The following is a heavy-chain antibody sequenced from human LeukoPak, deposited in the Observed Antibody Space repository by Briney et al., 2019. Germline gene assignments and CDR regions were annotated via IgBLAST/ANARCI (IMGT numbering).Heavy chain of an antibody. CDR3: ARSGDGYTFDY. CDR2: SYNSGTT. CDR1: GGSIISGGNY. V-gene: IGHV4-31*03. Sequence: SQTLSLTCTVSGGSIISGGNYWTWIRQHPGKGLEWIGYSYNSGTTYYNPSLKSRVTISVGTSNNHFSLRPTSVTAADTAVYYCARSGDGYTFDYWGQGTLVTVSS. J-gene: IGHJ4*02. D-gene: IGHD5-24*01.